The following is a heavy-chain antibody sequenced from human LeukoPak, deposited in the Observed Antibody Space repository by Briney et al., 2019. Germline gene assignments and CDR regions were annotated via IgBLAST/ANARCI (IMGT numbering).Heavy chain of an antibody. CDR2: INTDGSST. D-gene: IGHD3-9*01. V-gene: IGHV3-74*01. CDR1: GFTFSSYW. Sequence: PGGSLRLSCAASGFTFSSYWMHWVRQAPGKGLVWVSRINTDGSSTSYADSVKGRFTISRDNAKNTLYLQMNSLRAEDTAVYYCAREGDILTGPFDYWGQGTLVTVSS. CDR3: AREGDILTGPFDY. J-gene: IGHJ4*02.